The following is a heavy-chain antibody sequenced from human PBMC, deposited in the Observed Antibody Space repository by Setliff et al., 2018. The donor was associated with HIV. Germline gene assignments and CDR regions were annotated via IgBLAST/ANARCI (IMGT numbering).Heavy chain of an antibody. CDR3: ARDRTPRNRGGYFDY. CDR2: VLYNGGT. J-gene: IGHJ4*02. Sequence: SETLSLTCTIYGGSFSGNHWSWIRQSPGNGLEWIGEVLYNGGTRYNPSLENRVSMSVDTSKNQFSLKLLSVTAADTAVYYCARDRTPRNRGGYFDYWGQGTLVTVSS. V-gene: IGHV4-34*12. CDR1: GGSFSGNH.